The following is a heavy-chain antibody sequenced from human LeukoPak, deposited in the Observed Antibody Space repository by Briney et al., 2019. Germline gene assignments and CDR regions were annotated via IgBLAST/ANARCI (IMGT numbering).Heavy chain of an antibody. CDR2: SSHGGNT. V-gene: IGHV4-34*01. CDR1: GGSFSGYY. CDR3: ARTGNNFKDTSDF. Sequence: SETLSLTCAVHGGSFSGYYWNWIRQPPGKGLEWIGESSHGGNTKYNPSLKSRVTISVDTSKNQFSLKLISVTAADTAVYYCARTGNNFKDTSDFCGQGTLVTVSS. D-gene: IGHD1-20*01. J-gene: IGHJ4*02.